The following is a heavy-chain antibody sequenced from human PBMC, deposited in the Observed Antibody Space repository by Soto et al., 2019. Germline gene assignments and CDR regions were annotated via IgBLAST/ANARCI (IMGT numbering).Heavy chain of an antibody. V-gene: IGHV1-69*13. D-gene: IGHD3-22*01. CDR2: IIPIFGTA. J-gene: IGHJ5*02. Sequence: SVKVSCKASGCTFSSYAISWVRQAPGQGLEWMGGIIPIFGTANYAQKFQGRVTITADESTSTAYMELSSLRSEDTAVYYCARGWHYYDSSGYVRVYWFDPWGQGTLVTVSS. CDR3: ARGWHYYDSSGYVRVYWFDP. CDR1: GCTFSSYA.